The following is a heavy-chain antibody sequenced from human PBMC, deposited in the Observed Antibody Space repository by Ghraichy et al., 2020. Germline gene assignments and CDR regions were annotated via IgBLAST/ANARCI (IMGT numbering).Heavy chain of an antibody. CDR1: GGSISSYY. D-gene: IGHD5-18*01. CDR3: ARDKSPGSYSYDAFDI. Sequence: SQTLSLTCTVSGGSISSYYWSWIRQPAGMRLEWIGRIYTSGSTNYNPSLKSRVTMSIDTSANQFSLRLNSVTAADTAVYYCARDKSPGSYSYDAFDIWGQGTMATVSS. J-gene: IGHJ3*02. CDR2: IYTSGST. V-gene: IGHV4-4*07.